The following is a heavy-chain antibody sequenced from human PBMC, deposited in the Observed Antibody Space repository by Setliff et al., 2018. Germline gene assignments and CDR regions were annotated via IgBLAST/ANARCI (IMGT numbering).Heavy chain of an antibody. Sequence: PGGSLRLSCAASGFTFSSFWMSWVRQSPGKGLEWVANINQDGSGKYYVDSVKGRFTISRDNSENALFLQMTSLRPEDTGVYYCVKVKKPLIRGSGFDYWGRGTLVTVSS. D-gene: IGHD3-10*01. V-gene: IGHV3-7*01. CDR3: VKVKKPLIRGSGFDY. CDR1: GFTFSSFW. CDR2: INQDGSGK. J-gene: IGHJ4*02.